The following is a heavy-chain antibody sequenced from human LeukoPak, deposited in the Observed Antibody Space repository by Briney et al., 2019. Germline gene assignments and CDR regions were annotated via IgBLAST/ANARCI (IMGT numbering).Heavy chain of an antibody. J-gene: IGHJ4*02. CDR1: GGSISSSNW. D-gene: IGHD6-13*01. CDR3: ARGGGIPAAGTTNFDY. CDR2: IYHSGST. Sequence: SETLSLTCAVSGGSISSSNWWSWVRQPPGKGLEWIGEIYHSGSTNYNPSLKSRVTMSVDMSKNQISLRLSSVTAADTAVYYCARGGGIPAAGTTNFDYWGQGTLVTVSS. V-gene: IGHV4-4*02.